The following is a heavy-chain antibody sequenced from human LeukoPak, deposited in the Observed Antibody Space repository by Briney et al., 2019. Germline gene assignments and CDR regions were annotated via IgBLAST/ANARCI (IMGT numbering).Heavy chain of an antibody. CDR1: GGSLSNYY. V-gene: IGHV4-59*01. Sequence: SETLSLTCTVSGGSLSNYYGSWIRKPPGKGLEWIGFIYFTGTTGYNPSLKSRVTISLDTSKNQFSLRLNSVTAADTAVYYCARSYDSRGYFYYGMDVWGQGTTVTVSS. J-gene: IGHJ6*02. CDR3: ARSYDSRGYFYYGMDV. CDR2: IYFTGTT. D-gene: IGHD3-22*01.